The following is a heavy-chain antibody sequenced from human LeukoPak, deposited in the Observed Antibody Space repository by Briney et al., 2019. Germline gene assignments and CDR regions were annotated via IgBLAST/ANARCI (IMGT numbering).Heavy chain of an antibody. D-gene: IGHD6-19*01. J-gene: IGHJ5*02. CDR2: ISSSSSYI. Sequence: GGSLRLSCAVSGFTFSSYSMSWVRQAPGKGLEWVSSISSSSSYIYYADSVKGRFTISRDNAKNSLYLQMNSLRAEDTAMYYCARGAAVAGTRWFDPWGQGTLVTVSS. CDR1: GFTFSSYS. CDR3: ARGAAVAGTRWFDP. V-gene: IGHV3-21*01.